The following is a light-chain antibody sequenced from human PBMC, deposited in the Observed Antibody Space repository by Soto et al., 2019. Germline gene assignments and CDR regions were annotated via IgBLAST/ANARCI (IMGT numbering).Light chain of an antibody. CDR2: AAS. CDR3: QQTYSSPYS. Sequence: DIPMTQSPSSLSASVGDRVTITCRASQSITNNLNWYQQKPGKAPKLLIYAASSLQNGVPSSFSGSGSGTDFTLTISSLQPSDFATYYCQQTYSSPYSFGQGPKLEIK. J-gene: IGKJ2*01. CDR1: QSITNN. V-gene: IGKV1-39*01.